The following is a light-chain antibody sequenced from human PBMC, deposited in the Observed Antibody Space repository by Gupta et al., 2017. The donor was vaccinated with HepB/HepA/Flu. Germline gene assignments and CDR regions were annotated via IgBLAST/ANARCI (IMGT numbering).Light chain of an antibody. CDR3: TSYTSSTRLV. CDR1: HSDIGGYNC. CDR2: EVT. Sequence: QSSLPQRSCVCGSPGQSITLSCTGTHSDIGGYNCVPWFQQHPGTAPNLVIYEVTNRPSGVSIRFSGSKPGKTASLTISGLQTEDEADYYCTSYTSSTRLVFGEGTKITVL. J-gene: IGLJ1*01. V-gene: IGLV2-14*01.